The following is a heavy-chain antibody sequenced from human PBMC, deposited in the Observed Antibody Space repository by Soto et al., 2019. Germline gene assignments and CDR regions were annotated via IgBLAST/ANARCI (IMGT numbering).Heavy chain of an antibody. CDR2: VYYSGSS. V-gene: IGHV4-30-4*01. J-gene: IGHJ2*01. CDR3: ARMSYYYDKWYFDL. CDR1: GGSINNDDFY. Sequence: QLQESGPGLVKPSQTLSLTCSVSGGSINNDDFYWSWLRQTPGKGLQWIGYVYYSGSSDCIPSLTSRLSMSIDKSKNQFTLKLSSVTAADTAIYYCARMSYYYDKWYFDLWGRGTLVTVSS. D-gene: IGHD3-22*01.